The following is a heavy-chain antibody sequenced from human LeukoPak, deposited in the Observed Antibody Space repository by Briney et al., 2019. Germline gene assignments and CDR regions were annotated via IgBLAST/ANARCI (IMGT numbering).Heavy chain of an antibody. Sequence: SETLSLTCTVSDDSISSSTYYWGWIRQPPGKGLEWIGSINNGGNTYYNPSLKSRVTLSVDTSKNQFSLKLSSVTAADTAVYYCARRRTGSYSDYWGQGTLVTVSS. J-gene: IGHJ4*02. D-gene: IGHD3/OR15-3a*01. CDR1: DDSISSSTYY. CDR3: ARRRTGSYSDY. CDR2: INNGGNT. V-gene: IGHV4-39*01.